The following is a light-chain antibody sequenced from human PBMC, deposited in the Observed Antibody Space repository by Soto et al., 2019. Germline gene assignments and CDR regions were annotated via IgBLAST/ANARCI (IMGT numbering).Light chain of an antibody. CDR1: ELGDKY. CDR2: EDR. J-gene: IGLJ1*01. Sequence: SYDLTQPPSVSVSPGQTASITCSGDELGDKYVCWYQQKPGQSPVMVIYEDRKRPSGIPERFSGSNSGNTATLTISGTQTMDEADYYCQTWDSSTGVFGTGTKVTV. CDR3: QTWDSSTGV. V-gene: IGLV3-1*01.